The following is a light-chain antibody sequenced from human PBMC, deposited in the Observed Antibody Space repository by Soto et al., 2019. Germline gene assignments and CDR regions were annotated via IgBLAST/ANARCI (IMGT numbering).Light chain of an antibody. V-gene: IGKV1-39*01. J-gene: IGKJ2*01. CDR3: QQSDSYPYT. CDR1: QSITNY. CDR2: AAS. Sequence: DIQMAQSPSSLSVSVGDRVTITCRASQSITNYLNWYQQKPGKAPKLLVYAASSLQSGVPSRFSGNGSGTDFTLTIPSLQPEDFASYYCQQSDSYPYTFGQGTKLEIK.